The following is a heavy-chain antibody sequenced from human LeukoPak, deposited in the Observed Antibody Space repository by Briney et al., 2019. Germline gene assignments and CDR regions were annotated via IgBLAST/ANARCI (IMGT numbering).Heavy chain of an antibody. Sequence: NASETLSLTCTVSGFSISSGRYDWRGIRQPGGKGLEWIARIYTSGCTKYNRSLKTRITITVDNTKHKVSLKQSSVTAAHGAVYYCAIDNAKYFSGGSCYPYYYRDVWVKGSTV. CDR3: AIDNAKYFSGGSCYPYYYRDV. V-gene: IGHV4-61*02. CDR1: GFSISSGRYD. CDR2: IYTSGCT. D-gene: IGHD2-15*01. J-gene: IGHJ6*03.